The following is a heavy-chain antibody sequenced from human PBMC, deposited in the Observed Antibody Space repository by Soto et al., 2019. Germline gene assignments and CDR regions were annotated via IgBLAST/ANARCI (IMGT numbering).Heavy chain of an antibody. CDR1: GYSFTSYW. Sequence: GESLKISCKGSGYSFTSYWIGWVRQMPGKGLERMGIIYPGDSDTRYSPSFQGQVTISADKSITTTYLQWSSLKASDTAIYYCARLFDTSGWYDYWGQGXLVTVSS. D-gene: IGHD6-19*01. CDR3: ARLFDTSGWYDY. CDR2: IYPGDSDT. J-gene: IGHJ4*02. V-gene: IGHV5-51*01.